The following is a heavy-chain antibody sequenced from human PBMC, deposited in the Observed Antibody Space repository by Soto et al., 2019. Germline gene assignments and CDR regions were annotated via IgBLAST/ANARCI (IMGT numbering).Heavy chain of an antibody. D-gene: IGHD3-22*01. CDR1: GFTFSDYY. J-gene: IGHJ6*02. CDR3: AREGYYSVYDMDV. Sequence: QVQLVESGGGLVQPGGSLRLSCAASGFTFSDYYMTWIRQAPGKGLEWVSYISSRGSTISYADSVKGRFTISRDNAKNSLYLQMNSLRAEDTAVYYCAREGYYSVYDMDVWGQGTTVTVSS. CDR2: ISSRGSTI. V-gene: IGHV3-11*01.